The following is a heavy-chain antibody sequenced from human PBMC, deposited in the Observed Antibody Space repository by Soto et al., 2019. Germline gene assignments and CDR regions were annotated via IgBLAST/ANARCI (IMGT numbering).Heavy chain of an antibody. V-gene: IGHV3-23*01. D-gene: IGHD2-8*02. CDR1: GFSFSNYA. Sequence: EVQLLESGGGLIQPGGSLRLSCATFGFSFSNYAMSWVRQAPGKGLEWVSGFGVDYVTYYADSVRGRFTISRDNSKNTLYLQMNSLRAEDTALYYCAKAKGSCVHTGPDQWGQGTLVTVSS. CDR3: AKAKGSCVHTGPDQ. J-gene: IGHJ4*02. CDR2: FGVDYVT.